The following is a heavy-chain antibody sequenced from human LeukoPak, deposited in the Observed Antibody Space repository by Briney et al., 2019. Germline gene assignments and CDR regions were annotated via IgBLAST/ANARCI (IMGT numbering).Heavy chain of an antibody. D-gene: IGHD2-15*01. CDR2: ISWNSGSI. V-gene: IGHV3-9*01. CDR1: GFTFDDYA. Sequence: GGSLRLSCAASGFTFDDYAMHWVRQAPGKGLEWVSGISWNSGSIGYADSVKGRFTISRDNAKNSLYLQMNSLRAEDTALYYCAKEAATFTYFDYWGQGTLVTVSS. CDR3: AKEAATFTYFDY. J-gene: IGHJ4*02.